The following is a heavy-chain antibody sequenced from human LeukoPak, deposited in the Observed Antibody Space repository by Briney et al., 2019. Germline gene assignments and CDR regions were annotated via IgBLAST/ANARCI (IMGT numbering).Heavy chain of an antibody. Sequence: GGSLRLSCVGSGFNFYSYWIHWVRQVTGKEMVWVARIDSDGEITSYADAVKGRFTLSRDNAESTVYLQMKNLRDEDAAVYYCARQGTLALAFDYWGQGTPVIVSS. J-gene: IGHJ4*02. CDR2: IDSDGEIT. CDR3: ARQGTLALAFDY. V-gene: IGHV3-74*01. D-gene: IGHD6-19*01. CDR1: GFNFYSYW.